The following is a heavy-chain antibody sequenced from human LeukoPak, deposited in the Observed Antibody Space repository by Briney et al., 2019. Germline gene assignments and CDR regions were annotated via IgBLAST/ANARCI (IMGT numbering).Heavy chain of an antibody. D-gene: IGHD3-22*01. CDR3: AKDQDYYDSKSAFDD. CDR2: IRYDGSNK. J-gene: IGHJ4*02. Sequence: GGSLSLSCAASGFTFSSYGMHWVRQAPGKGLEWVAFIRYDGSNKYYADSVKGRFTISRDNSKNTLYLQMNSLRAEDTAVYYCAKDQDYYDSKSAFDDWGQGSLITVSS. CDR1: GFTFSSYG. V-gene: IGHV3-30*02.